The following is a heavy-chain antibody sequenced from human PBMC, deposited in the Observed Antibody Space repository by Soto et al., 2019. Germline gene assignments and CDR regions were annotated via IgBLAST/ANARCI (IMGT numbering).Heavy chain of an antibody. CDR3: ARGWFGPDV. CDR1: GFTLSGRS. D-gene: IGHD3-10*01. Sequence: EVQLVESGGGLVQPGGSLRLSCAVSGFTLSGRSMHWVRQAPGKGLVWVSGIDNAGTDSTYADSVKGRFTSSRDNAKNMLYLQMNSLRVEATAVYYRARGWFGPDVWGKGTTVTVSS. CDR2: IDNAGTDS. J-gene: IGHJ6*04. V-gene: IGHV3-74*01.